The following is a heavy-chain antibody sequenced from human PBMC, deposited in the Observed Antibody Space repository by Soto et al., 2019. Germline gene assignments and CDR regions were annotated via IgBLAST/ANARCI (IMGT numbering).Heavy chain of an antibody. CDR1: GYTFTSYG. V-gene: IGHV1-18*04. D-gene: IGHD6-6*01. J-gene: IGHJ4*02. CDR3: ARVSPGYSSSSGLDY. Sequence: GASVKVSCKASGYTFTSYGISWVLQAPGQGLEWMGWISAYNGNTNYAQRFQGRVTMTRDTSTSTVYMELSSLRSEDTAVYYCARVSPGYSSSSGLDYWGQGTLVTVSS. CDR2: ISAYNGNT.